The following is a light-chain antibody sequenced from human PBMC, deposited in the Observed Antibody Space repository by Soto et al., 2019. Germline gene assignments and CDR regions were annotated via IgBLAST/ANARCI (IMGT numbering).Light chain of an antibody. Sequence: DIQMTQSPSSLSASVGDRVTITCRASQGISNDLAWYQQKPGKVPKLLIYAASTLQPGVPSRFSGSGSGTDFTLTIRSLQPEDVATYYCQKYNSAPHTFGQGTRLEIK. V-gene: IGKV1-27*01. CDR2: AAS. CDR1: QGISND. CDR3: QKYNSAPHT. J-gene: IGKJ5*01.